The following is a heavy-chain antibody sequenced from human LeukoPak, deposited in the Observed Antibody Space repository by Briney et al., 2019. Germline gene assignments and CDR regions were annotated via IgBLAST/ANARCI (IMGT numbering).Heavy chain of an antibody. CDR1: GFTFSSYA. CDR2: ISGSGGST. D-gene: IGHD3-16*01. J-gene: IGHJ4*02. Sequence: GGSLRLSCAASGFTFSSYAMSWVRQAPGKGLEWVSVISGSGGSTYYADSVKGRSTIFRDNSKTTLSLQLNSLRAEDTAVYYCAKERRSIQVWATTCDYWGQGTLVTVSS. V-gene: IGHV3-23*01. CDR3: AKERRSIQVWATTCDY.